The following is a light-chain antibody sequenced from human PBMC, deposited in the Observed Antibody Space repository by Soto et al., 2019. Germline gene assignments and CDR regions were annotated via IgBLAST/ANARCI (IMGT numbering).Light chain of an antibody. Sequence: EIVLTQSPATLSVSPGERVTLSCRASQSVSSTYLAWYQQQPGQAPRLLIYGSSNRATGIPDRFSGSGSGTDFTLTISRLEPEDFAVYYCQQYGSSSWTFGQGTKVDIK. CDR2: GSS. J-gene: IGKJ1*01. V-gene: IGKV3-20*01. CDR3: QQYGSSSWT. CDR1: QSVSSTY.